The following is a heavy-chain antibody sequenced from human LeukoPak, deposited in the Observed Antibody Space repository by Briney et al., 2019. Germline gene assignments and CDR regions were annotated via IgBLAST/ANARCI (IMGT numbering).Heavy chain of an antibody. D-gene: IGHD3-10*01. Sequence: AASVKVSCKASGYTFTSYGISWVRQAPGQGLEWMGWISAYNGNTNYAQKLQGRVTMTTDTSTSTAYMELRSLRSDDTAVYYCARANYYGSGSYYYYYGMDVWGEGTTVTVSS. V-gene: IGHV1-18*04. CDR3: ARANYYGSGSYYYYYGMDV. CDR2: ISAYNGNT. CDR1: GYTFTSYG. J-gene: IGHJ6*04.